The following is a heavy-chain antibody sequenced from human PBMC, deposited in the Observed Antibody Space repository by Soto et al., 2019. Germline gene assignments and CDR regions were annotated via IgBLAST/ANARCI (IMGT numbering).Heavy chain of an antibody. J-gene: IGHJ6*02. Sequence: EVQLVESGGGLIQPGGSLRLSCAASGFSVSSNYMSWVRQAPGKGLEWVSVIYSGGNTHYADSVKGRFTICRDNSKNTLYLQMNSLRVEETAVYYCARDSTWIRYYHYGMDDWGQGTTVTVS. V-gene: IGHV3-53*01. CDR1: GFSVSSNY. CDR3: ARDSTWIRYYHYGMDD. CDR2: IYSGGNT. D-gene: IGHD5-18*01.